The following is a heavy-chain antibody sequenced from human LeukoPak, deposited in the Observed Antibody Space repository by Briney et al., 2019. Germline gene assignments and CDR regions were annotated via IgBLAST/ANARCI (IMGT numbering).Heavy chain of an antibody. J-gene: IGHJ1*01. D-gene: IGHD6-13*01. CDR1: GFTFGDYA. CDR3: AREGIAAPETLSGEFAEYFQH. V-gene: IGHV3-30*02. CDR2: IRYDGSNK. Sequence: PGGSPRLSCTASGFTFGDYAMSWVRQAPGKGLEWVAFIRYDGSNKYYADSVKGRFTISRDNSKNTLYLQMNSLRAEDTAVYYCAREGIAAPETLSGEFAEYFQHWGQGTLVTVSS.